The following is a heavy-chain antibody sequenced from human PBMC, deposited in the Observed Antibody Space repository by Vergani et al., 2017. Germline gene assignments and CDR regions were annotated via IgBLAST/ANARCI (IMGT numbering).Heavy chain of an antibody. CDR2: IKQDGSEK. Sequence: EVQLVESGGGLVQPGGSLRLSCAASGFMFSNYWMNWVRQAPGKGLEWVANIKQDGSEKYYVDSVRGRFTISRDNAKNSLYLQMNSLRAEDTAVYHCARPGAPGDTDALDIWGQGTTVTVSS. J-gene: IGHJ3*02. V-gene: IGHV3-7*01. CDR1: GFMFSNYW. CDR3: ARPGAPGDTDALDI. D-gene: IGHD1-14*01.